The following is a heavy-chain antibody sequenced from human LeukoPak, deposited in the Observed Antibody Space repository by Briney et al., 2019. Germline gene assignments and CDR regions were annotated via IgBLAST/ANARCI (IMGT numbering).Heavy chain of an antibody. D-gene: IGHD3-9*01. J-gene: IGHJ4*02. Sequence: GGSLRLSCEASRITVNTNYMSWVRQAPGKGLEWVSIIYSGGATFYADSVKGRFTISRESSKNTLWLQMNSLTAEDTAVYYCARLHYDVLTGPFDYWGQGTLVTVSS. V-gene: IGHV3-66*04. CDR2: IYSGGAT. CDR1: RITVNTNY. CDR3: ARLHYDVLTGPFDY.